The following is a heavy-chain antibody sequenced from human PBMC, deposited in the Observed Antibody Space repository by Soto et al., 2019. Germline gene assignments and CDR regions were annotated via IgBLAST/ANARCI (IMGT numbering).Heavy chain of an antibody. CDR2: FSGSGGRT. J-gene: IGHJ4*02. D-gene: IGHD3-10*01. CDR1: GFTFSSYA. V-gene: IGHV3-23*01. Sequence: GGSLRLSCAASGFTFSSYAMSWVRQAPGKGLEWVSAFSGSGGRTYYADSVKGRFTISRDNSKNTLYLQMNSLRAEDTAVYYCAKVPTGGPTLDYLGQGTLVTVSS. CDR3: AKVPTGGPTLDY.